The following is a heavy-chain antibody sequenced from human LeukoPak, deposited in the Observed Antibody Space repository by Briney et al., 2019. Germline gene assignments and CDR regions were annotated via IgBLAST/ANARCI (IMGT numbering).Heavy chain of an antibody. Sequence: GGSLRLSCVGSGFTFSSYSMNWVRQAPGKGLEWIAYISGYIQYADSVKGRFTISRDNSKNTLYLQMNSLRPEDTAMYYCARVRGGRSWYYYGMDVWGRGTTVTVSS. J-gene: IGHJ6*02. CDR1: GFTFSSYS. V-gene: IGHV3-21*05. CDR2: ISGYI. CDR3: ARVRGGRSWYYYGMDV. D-gene: IGHD3-16*01.